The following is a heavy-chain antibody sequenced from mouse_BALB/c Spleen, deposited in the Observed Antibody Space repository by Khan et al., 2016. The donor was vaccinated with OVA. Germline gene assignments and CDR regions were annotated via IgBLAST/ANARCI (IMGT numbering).Heavy chain of an antibody. J-gene: IGHJ3*01. CDR1: GFTFSTYG. CDR3: ARLAYYYNSEGFDY. Sequence: EVQRVESGGDLVKPGGSLKLSCAASGFTFSTYGMSWVRQTPDKRLEWVATISSGGHYTYYPDSVKGRFTISRDNAKSTLYLQMSSLKSEDTAIYYCARLAYYYNSEGFDYWGQGTLVTVSA. CDR2: ISSGGHYT. V-gene: IGHV5-6*01. D-gene: IGHD1-1*01.